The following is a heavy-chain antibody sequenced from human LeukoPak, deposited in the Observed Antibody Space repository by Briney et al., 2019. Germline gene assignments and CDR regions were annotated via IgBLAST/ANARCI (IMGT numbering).Heavy chain of an antibody. CDR3: ARGGGLDV. D-gene: IGHD3-16*01. J-gene: IGHJ6*02. CDR2: INHNGNVN. V-gene: IGHV3-7*03. Sequence: PGGSLRLSCAAPGFTFSSYWMNLARQAPGKGLEWVASINHNGNVNYYVDSVKGRFTISRDNAKNSLYLQMSNLRAEDTAVYFCARGGGLDVWGQGATVTVSS. CDR1: GFTFSSYW.